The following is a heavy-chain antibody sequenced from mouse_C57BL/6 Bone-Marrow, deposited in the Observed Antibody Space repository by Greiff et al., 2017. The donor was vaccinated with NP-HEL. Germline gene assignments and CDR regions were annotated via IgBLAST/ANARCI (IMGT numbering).Heavy chain of an antibody. CDR3: TTIGVGSSFYWYFDV. J-gene: IGHJ1*03. CDR2: IDPENGDT. D-gene: IGHD1-1*01. V-gene: IGHV14-4*01. CDR1: GFNIKDDY. Sequence: VQLQQSGAELVRPGASVKLSCTASGFNIKDDYMHWVKQRPEQGLEWIGWIDPENGDTEYASKFQGKATITADTSSNTAYLQLSSLTSEDTAVYYCTTIGVGSSFYWYFDVWGTGTTVTVSS.